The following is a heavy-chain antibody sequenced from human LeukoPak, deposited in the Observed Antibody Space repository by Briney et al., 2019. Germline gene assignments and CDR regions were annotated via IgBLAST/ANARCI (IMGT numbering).Heavy chain of an antibody. D-gene: IGHD3-22*01. CDR2: INHSGST. CDR3: ARYYYDSSGYYYDY. CDR1: GGSFSGYY. Sequence: SETLSLTCAVYGGSFSGYYWSWIRQPPGKGLEWIGEINHSGSTNYNPSLKSRVTISVDTSKNQFSLKLSSVTAADTAVYYCARYYYDSSGYYYDYWGQGTLVTVSS. J-gene: IGHJ4*02. V-gene: IGHV4-34*01.